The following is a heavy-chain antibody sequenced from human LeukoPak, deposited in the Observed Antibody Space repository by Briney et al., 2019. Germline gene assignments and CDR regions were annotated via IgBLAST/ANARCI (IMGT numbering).Heavy chain of an antibody. Sequence: GGSLRLSCAASGFTFSSYAMSWVRQAPGKGLEWVSAISGSGGSTYYADSVKGRFAISRDKSKNTLYLQMNSLRAEDTAVYYCAKDLIEQWLVSGWFDPWGQGTLVTVSS. CDR2: ISGSGGST. CDR1: GFTFSSYA. CDR3: AKDLIEQWLVSGWFDP. J-gene: IGHJ5*02. V-gene: IGHV3-23*01. D-gene: IGHD6-19*01.